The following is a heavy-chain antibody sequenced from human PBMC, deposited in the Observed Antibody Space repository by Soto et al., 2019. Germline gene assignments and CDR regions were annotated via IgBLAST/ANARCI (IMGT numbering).Heavy chain of an antibody. V-gene: IGHV4-30-2*06. J-gene: IGHJ6*02. CDR2: VYRTGAT. CDR1: WDSISSGGFP. D-gene: IGHD2-2*01. Sequence: QLQLQESGSGLVETAQTLSLTCIVSWDSISSGGFPWTWIRQSTGKGLEWIGYVYRTGATSYNPSLESRASISVATSRNQFSLKLMSVTPADSAVYFCARDSYAMSSFALDVWGRGTAVTVSS. CDR3: ARDSYAMSSFALDV.